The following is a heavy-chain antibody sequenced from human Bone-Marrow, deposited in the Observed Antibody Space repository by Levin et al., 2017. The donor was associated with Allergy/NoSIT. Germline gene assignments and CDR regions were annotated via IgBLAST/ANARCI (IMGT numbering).Heavy chain of an antibody. CDR2: LYFTGST. CDR3: ARLFAPFEGTGWFDP. V-gene: IGHV4-59*08. D-gene: IGHD3-3*01. CDR1: GGSISDYY. J-gene: IGHJ5*02. Sequence: SETLSLTCTVSGGSISDYYWSWIRQPPGRGLEWIGYLYFTGSTKYNPSLKSRVTISGDTAKNLFSLTLSSVTATDTAVYYCARLFAPFEGTGWFDPWGQGILVTGSS.